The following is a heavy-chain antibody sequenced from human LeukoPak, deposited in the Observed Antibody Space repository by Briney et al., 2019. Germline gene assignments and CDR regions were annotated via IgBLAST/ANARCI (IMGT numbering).Heavy chain of an antibody. D-gene: IGHD3-22*01. CDR2: IYYSGST. CDR3: ARGTFRYYYDSSGYYYDY. V-gene: IGHV4-59*01. CDR1: GGSISSYY. J-gene: IGHJ4*02. Sequence: SETLSLTCTVSGGSISSYYWSWIRQPPGMGLEWIGYIYYSGSTNYNPSLKSRVTISVDTSKNQFSLKLSSVTAADTAVYYCARGTFRYYYDSSGYYYDYWGQGTLVTVSS.